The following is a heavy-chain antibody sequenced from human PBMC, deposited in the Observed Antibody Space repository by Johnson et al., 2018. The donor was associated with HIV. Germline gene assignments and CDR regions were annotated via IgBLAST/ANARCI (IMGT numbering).Heavy chain of an antibody. CDR1: GFTFSSYG. CDR2: IRYDGSNK. V-gene: IGHV3-30*02. CDR3: ARDPYGSGPYVAFDI. J-gene: IGHJ3*02. D-gene: IGHD3-10*01. Sequence: QVQLVESGGGLVKPGGSLRLSCAASGFTFSSYGMHWVRQAPGKGLEWVAFIRYDGSNKYYADSVKGRFTISRDNSKNTLYLQMNSLRAEDTAVYYCARDPYGSGPYVAFDIWGQGTMVTVSS.